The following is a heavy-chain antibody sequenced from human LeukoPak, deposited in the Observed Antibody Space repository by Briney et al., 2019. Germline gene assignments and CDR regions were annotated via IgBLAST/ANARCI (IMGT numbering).Heavy chain of an antibody. CDR3: ARDPPIAAAGTY. J-gene: IGHJ4*02. V-gene: IGHV3-21*01. CDR2: ISSSSSYI. CDR1: GFTFSSYS. Sequence: PGGSLRLPCAASGFTFSSYSMNWVRQAPGKGLEWVSSISSSSSYIYYADSVKGRFTISRDNAKNSLYLQMSSLRAEDTAVYYCARDPPIAAAGTYWGQGTLVTVSS. D-gene: IGHD6-13*01.